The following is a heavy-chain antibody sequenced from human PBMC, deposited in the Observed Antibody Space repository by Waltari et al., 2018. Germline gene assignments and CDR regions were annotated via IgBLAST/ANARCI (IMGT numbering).Heavy chain of an antibody. CDR2: IIPIYGTP. J-gene: IGHJ3*01. D-gene: IGHD1-26*01. CDR3: AKRIVGGPFDV. V-gene: IGHV1-69*12. CDR1: GGSFGTYA. Sequence: QVPLVQSGAEVRQPGSSVKVSCEASGGSFGTYAIAWVRQAPGQGLEWMAGIIPIYGTPNYAQKFQGRVNVAADELTRTAYMELSSLRSDDTAIYYCAKRIVGGPFDVWGQGTMVTVSS.